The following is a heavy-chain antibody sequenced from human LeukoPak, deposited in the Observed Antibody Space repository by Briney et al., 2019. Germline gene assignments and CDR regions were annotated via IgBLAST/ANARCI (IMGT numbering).Heavy chain of an antibody. CDR3: AGDESSSWSPYWYFDL. V-gene: IGHV1-46*01. CDR2: INPSGGST. D-gene: IGHD6-13*01. J-gene: IGHJ2*01. Sequence: ASVKVSCKASGYTFTSYYMHWVRQAPGQGLEWMGIINPSGGSTSYAQKFQGRVTMTRDTSTSTVYMELSSLRSEDTAVYYCAGDESSSWSPYWYFDLWGRGTLVTVSS. CDR1: GYTFTSYY.